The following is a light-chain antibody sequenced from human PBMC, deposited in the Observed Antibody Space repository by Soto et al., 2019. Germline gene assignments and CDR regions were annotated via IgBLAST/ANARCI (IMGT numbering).Light chain of an antibody. CDR1: QGISNS. Sequence: DIQMTQSPSSLSASVGDRVTITCRASQGISNSLAWYQQKPGKVPNLLIYAASTLQPGVPSRFSGSGSGTNFTLTIRSIQPGNVGTYYLQNNDSAPITFGEGNRLTIK. CDR3: QNNDSAPIT. V-gene: IGKV1-27*01. CDR2: AAS. J-gene: IGKJ5*01.